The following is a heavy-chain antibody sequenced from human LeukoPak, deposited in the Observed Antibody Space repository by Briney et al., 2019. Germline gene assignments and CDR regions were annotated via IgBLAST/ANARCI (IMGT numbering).Heavy chain of an antibody. CDR3: ATYRQVMLPFEA. D-gene: IGHD5-18*01. Sequence: GGSLRLSCAASGLTFSSYAMSWVRQAPGKGLEWVSSTFQGGGEIHYADAVRCRFTISRDNSRSTLFLQMNSLRGEDTAIYYCATYRQVMLPFEAWGRGTLVTVSS. V-gene: IGHV3-23*01. J-gene: IGHJ5*02. CDR1: GLTFSSYA. CDR2: TFQGGGEI.